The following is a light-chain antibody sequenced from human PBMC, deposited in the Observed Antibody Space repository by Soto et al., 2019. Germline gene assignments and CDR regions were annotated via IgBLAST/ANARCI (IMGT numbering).Light chain of an antibody. J-gene: IGKJ4*01. CDR3: QQFNSYPLT. CDR1: QGISSA. CDR2: DVS. V-gene: IGKV1-13*02. Sequence: AIQLTQSPSSLSASVVDRVTITCRASQGISSALVWYQQRPGKAPKVLIYDVSSLESGVPSRFSGSGSGTDFTLTISSLQPEDFAIYYCQQFNSYPLTFGGGTKVEIK.